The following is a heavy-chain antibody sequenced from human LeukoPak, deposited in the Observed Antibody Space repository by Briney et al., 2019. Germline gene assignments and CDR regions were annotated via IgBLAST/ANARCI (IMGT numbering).Heavy chain of an antibody. D-gene: IGHD3-10*01. J-gene: IGHJ4*02. Sequence: PSETLSLTCTVSGASINTYYWSWTRQPPGQGLEWIGYIYYSGTTSYNPSLKTRVTISIDTSKNQFSLKLSSVTAADTAVYYCARVLRPMASQYYFDYWGQGTLVTVSS. V-gene: IGHV4-59*01. CDR3: ARVLRPMASQYYFDY. CDR2: IYYSGTT. CDR1: GASINTYY.